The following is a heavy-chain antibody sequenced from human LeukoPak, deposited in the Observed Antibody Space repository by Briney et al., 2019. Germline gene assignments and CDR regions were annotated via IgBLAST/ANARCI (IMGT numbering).Heavy chain of an antibody. CDR1: GGSFSGYS. CDR3: ARGRSITIFGLVRSGAWFDP. Sequence: PETLSFTCAVYGGSFSGYSWSWIRQPPGKGLEWIGEINHSGSTNYNPYHKSRVTITADTANNHFSLKLRSVTAADTAVYYCARGRSITIFGLVRSGAWFDPWGQGTLVTVSS. CDR2: INHSGST. J-gene: IGHJ5*02. V-gene: IGHV4-34*01. D-gene: IGHD3-3*01.